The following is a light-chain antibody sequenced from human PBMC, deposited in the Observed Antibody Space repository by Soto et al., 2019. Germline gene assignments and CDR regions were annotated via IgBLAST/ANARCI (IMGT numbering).Light chain of an antibody. V-gene: IGKV1-12*01. CDR3: QQAQSFPIT. J-gene: IGKJ5*01. CDR2: AAS. Sequence: DIQMTQSPSSVSASVGDRVTITCRASQGISSWLAWYQQKPGKAPKLLIYAASSLQSGVPSRFRRIGYRTAFTLTLFSLHPEDFAPYYRQQAQSFPITFGQGTRLDIK. CDR1: QGISSW.